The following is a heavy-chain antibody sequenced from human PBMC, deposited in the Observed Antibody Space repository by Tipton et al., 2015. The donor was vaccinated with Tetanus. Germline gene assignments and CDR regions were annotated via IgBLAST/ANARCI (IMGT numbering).Heavy chain of an antibody. J-gene: IGHJ4*02. Sequence: TLSLTCSVSGGPIRDSDYYWGWVRLPPGKGLEWIGNILYSGSTFYNPSLKSRVIISVDTSKNHFSLKLPSVTAADTAVYYCARAGGGSWGNFDYWGQGTLVTVSS. CDR3: ARAGGGSWGNFDY. CDR1: GGPIRDSDYY. V-gene: IGHV4-31*03. D-gene: IGHD6-13*01. CDR2: ILYSGST.